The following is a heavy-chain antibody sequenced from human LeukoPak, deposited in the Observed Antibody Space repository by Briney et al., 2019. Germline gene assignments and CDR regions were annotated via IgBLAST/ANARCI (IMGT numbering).Heavy chain of an antibody. Sequence: PSETLSLTCAVYGGSFSGYYWSWIRQPPGKGLEWIGEINHSGGTNYNPSLKSRVTMSVDTSKKEFSLKLSSVTAADTAMYYCAGTYYYDSSGYGKLNWGQGTLVTVSS. J-gene: IGHJ4*02. V-gene: IGHV4-34*01. CDR3: AGTYYYDSSGYGKLN. D-gene: IGHD3-22*01. CDR2: INHSGGT. CDR1: GGSFSGYY.